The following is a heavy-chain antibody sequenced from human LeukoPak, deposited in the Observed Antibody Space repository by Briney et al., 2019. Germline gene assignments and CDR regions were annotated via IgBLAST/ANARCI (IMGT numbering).Heavy chain of an antibody. D-gene: IGHD6-19*01. J-gene: IGHJ6*04. CDR1: GFTFSSAW. V-gene: IGHV3-7*01. Sequence: GGSLRLSCAASGFTFSSAWMSWVRQAPGKVLEWVANVNQDGSGKYYVDSVKGRFTVSKDNAKNSLYLQMNSLRAEDTAVYYCARDREWSRVYQYMDVWGKGTTVTVSS. CDR2: VNQDGSGK. CDR3: ARDREWSRVYQYMDV.